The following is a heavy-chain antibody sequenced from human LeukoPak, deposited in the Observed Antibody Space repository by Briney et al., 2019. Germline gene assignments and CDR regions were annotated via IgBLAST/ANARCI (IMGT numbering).Heavy chain of an antibody. CDR1: GGSISNGVYY. Sequence: SETLSLTCTVSGGSISNGVYYWSWIRQHPGKGLEWIGYIYYSGSTYYSPSLKSRRTMSVDTSKNQFSLKLSSVTAADTAVYHCARDLGGGSFDFWGQGTLVTVSS. J-gene: IGHJ4*02. D-gene: IGHD2-15*01. V-gene: IGHV4-31*03. CDR2: IYYSGST. CDR3: ARDLGGGSFDF.